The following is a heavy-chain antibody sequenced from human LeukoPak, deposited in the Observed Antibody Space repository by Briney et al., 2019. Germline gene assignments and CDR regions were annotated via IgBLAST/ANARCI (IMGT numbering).Heavy chain of an antibody. J-gene: IGHJ4*02. Sequence: ASVMVSCKASGYTFTSYGISWVRQAPGQGLEWMGWISAYNGNTNYAQKLQGRVTMTTDTSTSTAYMELRSLRSDDTAVYYCASSAIGYCSGGSCYFPASDYWGQGTLVTVSS. V-gene: IGHV1-18*01. CDR1: GYTFTSYG. CDR3: ASSAIGYCSGGSCYFPASDY. D-gene: IGHD2-15*01. CDR2: ISAYNGNT.